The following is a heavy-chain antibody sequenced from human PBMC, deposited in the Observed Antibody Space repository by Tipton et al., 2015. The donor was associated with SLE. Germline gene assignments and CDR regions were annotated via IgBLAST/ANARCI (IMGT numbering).Heavy chain of an antibody. CDR3: ARVGLGSGDGFYI. D-gene: IGHD7-27*01. J-gene: IGHJ3*02. CDR2: IYYSGST. Sequence: LRLSCTVSGGSISSNGYYWSWIRQHPGKGLEWIGYIYYSGSTYYNPSLKSRVAISVDSFENQFSLKLSSVTAADTAMYYCARVGLGSGDGFYIWGQGPMVTVSS. V-gene: IGHV4-31*02. CDR1: GGSISSNGYY.